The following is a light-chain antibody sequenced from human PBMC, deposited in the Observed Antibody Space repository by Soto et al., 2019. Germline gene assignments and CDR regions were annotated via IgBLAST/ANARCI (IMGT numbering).Light chain of an antibody. J-gene: IGKJ4*01. V-gene: IGKV3-15*01. CDR2: GAS. Sequence: EMVMTQSPATLSVSPGEGATLSCRASQSVSSNLGWYQQKPGQAPRLLIYGASTRATGIPARFSGSGSGTEFTLTISSLQSEDFAVYYCQQYNNWPPRGTFGGGTKVEIK. CDR1: QSVSSN. CDR3: QQYNNWPPRGT.